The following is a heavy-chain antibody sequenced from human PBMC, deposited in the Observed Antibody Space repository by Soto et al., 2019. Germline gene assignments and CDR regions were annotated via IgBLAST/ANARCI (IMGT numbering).Heavy chain of an antibody. CDR1: GDSVSSNSAA. D-gene: IGHD4-17*01. J-gene: IGHJ6*03. CDR2: TYYRSKWYN. Sequence: KQSQTLSLPCAISGDSVSSNSAAWTWIRQSPSRGLEWLGRTYYRSKWYNDYAVSVKSRITINPDTSKNQFSLQLNSVTPEDTAVYYCAREYGDYVEYYYYYMDVWGKGTTVTVSS. V-gene: IGHV6-1*01. CDR3: AREYGDYVEYYYYYMDV.